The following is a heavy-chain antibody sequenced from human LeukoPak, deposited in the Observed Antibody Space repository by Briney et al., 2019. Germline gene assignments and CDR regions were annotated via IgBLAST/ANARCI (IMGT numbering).Heavy chain of an antibody. CDR3: ARPHAAAAAADFQH. CDR1: GFTFSSYS. CDR2: ISSSSSYI. J-gene: IGHJ1*01. Sequence: GGSLRLSCAASGFTFSSYSMNWVRQAPGKGLEWVSSISSSSSYIYYADSVKGRFTISRDNAKNSLYLQMNSLRAEDTAVYYCARPHAAAAAADFQHWGQGTLVTVSS. V-gene: IGHV3-21*01. D-gene: IGHD6-13*01.